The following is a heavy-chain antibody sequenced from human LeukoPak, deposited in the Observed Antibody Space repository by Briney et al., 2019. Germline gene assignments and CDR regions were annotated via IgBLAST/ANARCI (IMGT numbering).Heavy chain of an antibody. CDR2: ICYDGSNK. CDR3: STSWPNVRGGDQ. D-gene: IGHD3-10*02. V-gene: IGHV3-33*01. CDR1: SFTFSSYG. J-gene: IGHJ4*02. Sequence: GGTLRLSCAASSFTFSSYGMPCVRQAPGKGLKWVAVICYDGSNKYYAHPVKVPITISRYNSKNTLYLQMHSLRAEGTAGYHCSTSWPNVRGGDQWGEGNLGSVSS.